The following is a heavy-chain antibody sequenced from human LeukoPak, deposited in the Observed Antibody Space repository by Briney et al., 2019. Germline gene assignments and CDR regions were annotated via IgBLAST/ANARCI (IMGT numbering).Heavy chain of an antibody. J-gene: IGHJ4*02. CDR3: ARRWRVWSGYRHEFDY. D-gene: IGHD5-12*01. CDR1: GFTFNNYG. Sequence: PGGSLRLSCAASGFTFNNYGMHWVRQAPGKGLEWIGEINHSGSTNYNPSLKSRVTISVDTSKNQFSLKLSSVTAADTAVYYCARRWRVWSGYRHEFDYWGQGTLVTVSS. CDR2: INHSGST. V-gene: IGHV4-34*01.